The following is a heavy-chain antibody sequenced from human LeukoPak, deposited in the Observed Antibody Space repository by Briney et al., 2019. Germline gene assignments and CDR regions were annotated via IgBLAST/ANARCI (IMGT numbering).Heavy chain of an antibody. D-gene: IGHD3-22*01. CDR3: ARASYYYDSSGYPGYYFDY. CDR2: INPNGGGT. V-gene: IGHV1-2*02. J-gene: IGHJ4*02. CDR1: GYTFTDYY. Sequence: ASVKVSCKASGYTFTDYYMHWVRQAPGQGLEWMGWINPNGGGTHYAQKFQGRVTMTRDTSISTAYMELSRLRSDDTAVYYCARASYYYDSSGYPGYYFDYWGQGTLVTVSS.